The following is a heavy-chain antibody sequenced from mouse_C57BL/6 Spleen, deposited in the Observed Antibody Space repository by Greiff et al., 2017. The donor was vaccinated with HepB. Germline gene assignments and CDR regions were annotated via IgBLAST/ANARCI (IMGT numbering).Heavy chain of an antibody. CDR3: AKSIYYYGSYYAMDY. Sequence: EVKLMESGGGLVKPGGSLKLSCAASGFTFSDYGMHWVRQAPEKGLEWVAYISSGSSTIYYADTVKGRFTISRDNAKNTLFLQMTSLRSEDTAMYYCAKSIYYYGSYYAMDYWGQGTSVTVSS. J-gene: IGHJ4*01. CDR1: GFTFSDYG. V-gene: IGHV5-17*01. D-gene: IGHD1-1*01. CDR2: ISSGSSTI.